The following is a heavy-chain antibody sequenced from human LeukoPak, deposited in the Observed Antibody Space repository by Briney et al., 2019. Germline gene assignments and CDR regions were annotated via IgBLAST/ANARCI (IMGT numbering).Heavy chain of an antibody. CDR3: ASEGSGYYFSDY. Sequence: SETLSLTCAVYGGSFSGYYWSWIRQPPGKGLEWIGEIYHSGSTNYNPSLKSRVTISVDKSKNQFSLKLSSVTAADTAVYYCASEGSGYYFSDYWGQGTLVTVSS. V-gene: IGHV4-34*01. CDR1: GGSFSGYY. J-gene: IGHJ4*02. D-gene: IGHD3-22*01. CDR2: IYHSGST.